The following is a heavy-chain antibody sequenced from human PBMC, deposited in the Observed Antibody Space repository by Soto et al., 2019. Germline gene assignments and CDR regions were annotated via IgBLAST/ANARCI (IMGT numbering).Heavy chain of an antibody. CDR1: GFTFXXXA. Sequence: GGSLSISCAASGFTFXXXAMRWVRXXPGXGLEWVSYISSSSSTIYYADSVKGRFTISRDNAKNSLYLQMNSLRAEDTAVYYCARDRAIFGLVIIMGVPGKGTTVTVSS. J-gene: IGHJ6*03. D-gene: IGHD3-3*01. CDR2: ISSSSSTI. CDR3: ARDRAIFGLVIIMGV. V-gene: IGHV3-48*01.